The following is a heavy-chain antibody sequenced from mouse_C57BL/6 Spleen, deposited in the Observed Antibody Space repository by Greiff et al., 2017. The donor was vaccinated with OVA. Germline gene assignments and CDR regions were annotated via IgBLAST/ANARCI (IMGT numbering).Heavy chain of an antibody. D-gene: IGHD1-2*01. J-gene: IGHJ4*01. Sequence: QVHVKQSGAELVKPGASVKISCKASGYAFSSYWMNWVKQRPGKGLEWIGQIYPGDGDTNYNGKFKGKATLTADKSSSTAYMQLSSLTSEDSAVYFCARYLRPSYAMDYWGQGTSVTVSS. V-gene: IGHV1-80*01. CDR3: ARYLRPSYAMDY. CDR2: IYPGDGDT. CDR1: GYAFSSYW.